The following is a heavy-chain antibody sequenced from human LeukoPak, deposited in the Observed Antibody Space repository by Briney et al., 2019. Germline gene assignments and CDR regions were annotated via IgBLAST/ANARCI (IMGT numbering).Heavy chain of an antibody. CDR1: GGSISSSSYY. CDR3: ARGPGSSSWYGGPYYYYGMDV. J-gene: IGHJ6*02. Sequence: PSETLSLTCTVSGGSISSSSYYWGWIRQPPGKGLEWIGSIYYSGSTYYNPSLKSRVTISVDTSKNQFSLKLSSVTAADTAVYYCARGPGSSSWYGGPYYYYGMDVWGQGTTVTVSS. D-gene: IGHD6-13*01. CDR2: IYYSGST. V-gene: IGHV4-39*01.